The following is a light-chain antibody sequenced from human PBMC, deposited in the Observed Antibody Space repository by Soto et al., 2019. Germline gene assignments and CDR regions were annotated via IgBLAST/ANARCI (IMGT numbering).Light chain of an antibody. CDR1: QSVSSSY. J-gene: IGKJ1*01. V-gene: IGKV3-20*01. CDR3: QQYSNWPPGT. CDR2: GAS. Sequence: DIVLTQSPGTLSLSPGERAALSCRASQSVSSSYLAWYQQKPGQAPRLLIYGASSRATGIPDRFSGSGSGTDFTLTISSLQSEDFAVYYCQQYSNWPPGTFGQGTKVDIK.